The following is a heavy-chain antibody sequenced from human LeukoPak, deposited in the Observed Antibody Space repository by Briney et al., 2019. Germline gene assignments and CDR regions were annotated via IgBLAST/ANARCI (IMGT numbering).Heavy chain of an antibody. Sequence: PGGSLRLSCAASGFTFSDCAMHWVRQAPGKGPEYVSSNSSSGGSTYYANSVKGRFTISRDNSRNTLDLQMGSLRAEDMAVYYCARSPGPDPAWSYFDYCGQGTLVTVSS. CDR1: GFTFSDCA. J-gene: IGHJ4*02. CDR3: ARSPGPDPAWSYFDY. CDR2: NSSSGGST. D-gene: IGHD3-3*01. V-gene: IGHV3-64*01.